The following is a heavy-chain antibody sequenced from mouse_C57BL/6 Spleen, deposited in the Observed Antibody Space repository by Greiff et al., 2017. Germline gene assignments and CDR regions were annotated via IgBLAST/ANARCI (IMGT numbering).Heavy chain of an antibody. D-gene: IGHD3-3*01. J-gene: IGHJ3*01. CDR1: GFTFSSYG. CDR3: ARQKGSDTWFAY. CDR2: ISSGGSYT. V-gene: IGHV5-6*01. Sequence: EVKLMESGGDLVKPGGSLKLSCAASGFTFSSYGMSWVRQTPDNRLEWVATISSGGSYTYYPDSVKGRFTISRDNAKNTLYLQMSSLKSEDTAMYYCARQKGSDTWFAYWGQGTLVTVSA.